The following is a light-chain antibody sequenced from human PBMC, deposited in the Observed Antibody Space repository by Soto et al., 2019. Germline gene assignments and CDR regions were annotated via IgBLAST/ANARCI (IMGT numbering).Light chain of an antibody. CDR2: DAS. CDR3: QQYDNLPLT. J-gene: IGKJ4*01. CDR1: QDISKY. V-gene: IGKV1-33*01. Sequence: DIQMTQSPSSLSASVGDRITITCQASQDISKYLNWYQHKPGKAPKLLIYDASNFETGVPSRFSGSGSGTESTFTISSLQPEDIATYYCQQYDNLPLTFGGGTKVDIK.